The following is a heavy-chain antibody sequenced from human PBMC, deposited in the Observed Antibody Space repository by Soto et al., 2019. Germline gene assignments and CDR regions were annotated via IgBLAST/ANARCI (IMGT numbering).Heavy chain of an antibody. D-gene: IGHD3-22*01. CDR2: IDLSDSQT. V-gene: IGHV5-10-1*01. J-gene: IGHJ4*02. Sequence: PGESLKISCKGSGCSFAGYWITWVRQKPGKGLEWMGRIDLSDSQTYYSPSFRGHVTISVTKSITTVFLQWSSLRASDTAMYYCARQIYDSDTGPNFQYYFDSWGQGTPVTVSS. CDR3: ARQIYDSDTGPNFQYYFDS. CDR1: GCSFAGYW.